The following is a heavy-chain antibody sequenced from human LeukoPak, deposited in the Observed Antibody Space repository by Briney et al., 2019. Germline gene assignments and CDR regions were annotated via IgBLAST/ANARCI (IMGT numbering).Heavy chain of an antibody. V-gene: IGHV4-59*12. CDR2: VYHIGST. J-gene: IGHJ5*02. CDR3: GMGKTVLGVGGWEHHINGIDP. Sequence: SETLSLTCTVSGGSISSYYLSWIRQPPRKGLEWIGYVYHIGSTNYNPSLKSRVTISVDTSNNQFSLKLSSVTAADTAVYYCGMGKTVLGVGGWEHHINGIDPWGQGTPVTVSS. D-gene: IGHD3-10*01. CDR1: GGSISSYY.